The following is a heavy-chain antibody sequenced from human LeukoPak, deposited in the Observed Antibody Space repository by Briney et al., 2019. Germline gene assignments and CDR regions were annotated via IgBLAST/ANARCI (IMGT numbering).Heavy chain of an antibody. CDR1: GGSFSDYY. CDR3: ARDPSKGPIASAGRWSEFDI. V-gene: IGHV4-34*01. D-gene: IGHD6-13*01. CDR2: INHSGST. Sequence: NSSETLTLTCAVYGGSFSDYYWTWIRQPPGKGLEWIGEINHSGSTNYNPSLKSRVTISLDTSKYQFSLKLSSVTAADTAVYYCARDPSKGPIASAGRWSEFDIWGQGTMVIVSS. J-gene: IGHJ3*02.